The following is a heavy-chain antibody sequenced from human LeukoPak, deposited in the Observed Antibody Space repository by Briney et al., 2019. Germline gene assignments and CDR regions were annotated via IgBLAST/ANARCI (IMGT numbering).Heavy chain of an antibody. CDR1: GFTFNNYA. J-gene: IGHJ3*02. V-gene: IGHV3-23*01. CDR3: AKGPSARRRDAFDI. Sequence: GGSLRLSCAASGFTFNNYAMNWVRQAPGKGLEWVSAISGSGGSTYYADSVKGRFTISRDNSKNTLYLQMNSLRAEDTAVYYCAKGPSARRRDAFDIWGQGTMVTVSS. D-gene: IGHD5-18*01. CDR2: ISGSGGST.